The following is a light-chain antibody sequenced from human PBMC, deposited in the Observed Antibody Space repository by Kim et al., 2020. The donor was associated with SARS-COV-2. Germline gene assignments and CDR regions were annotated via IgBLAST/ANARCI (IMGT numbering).Light chain of an antibody. Sequence: AYVGDRVTIPCRASHGINRDLAWYQEKPGAAPKLLIYATSVLRDGVPSRFSGSGSGTDYTLTVSSLQPEDFGTYYCQQLHSFPLTFGGGTKVDIK. V-gene: IGKV1-9*01. CDR3: QQLHSFPLT. CDR2: ATS. CDR1: HGINRD. J-gene: IGKJ4*01.